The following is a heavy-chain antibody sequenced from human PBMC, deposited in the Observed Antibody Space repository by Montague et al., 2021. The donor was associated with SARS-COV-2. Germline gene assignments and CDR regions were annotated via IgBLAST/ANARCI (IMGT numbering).Heavy chain of an antibody. CDR1: GFSLGTSGVG. D-gene: IGHD3-22*01. Sequence: PALVTPTQTLTLTCTFSGFSLGTSGVGVGWIRQPPGKALEWLALIYWDDDKRYSPSLKSRLTITKDTSKNQVVLTMTNMDPVDAATYYCAHSRYYYYDSSGDRVYYFDYWGQGTLVTVSS. V-gene: IGHV2-5*02. CDR2: IYWDDDK. CDR3: AHSRYYYYDSSGDRVYYFDY. J-gene: IGHJ4*02.